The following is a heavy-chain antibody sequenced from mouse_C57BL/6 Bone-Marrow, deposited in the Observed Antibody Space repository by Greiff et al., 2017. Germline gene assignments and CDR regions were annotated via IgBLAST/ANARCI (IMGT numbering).Heavy chain of an antibody. V-gene: IGHV1-50*01. J-gene: IGHJ2*01. CDR2: IDPSDSYT. Sequence: QVQLQQPGAELVKPGASVKLSCKASGYTFTSYWMQWVKQRPGQGLEWIGEIDPSDSYTNYNQKFKGKATLTVDTSSSTAYMQLSSLTSEDSAVYYCARPSPTLPYFDYWGQGTTLTVSS. CDR1: GYTFTSYW. CDR3: ARPSPTLPYFDY. D-gene: IGHD5-5*01.